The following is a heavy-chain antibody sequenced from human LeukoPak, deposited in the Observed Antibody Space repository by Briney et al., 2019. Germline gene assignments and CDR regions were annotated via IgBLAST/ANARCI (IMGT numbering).Heavy chain of an antibody. CDR3: ARGDDSVSWLVDY. J-gene: IGHJ4*02. D-gene: IGHD6-13*01. CDR2: IHHSGIT. V-gene: IGHV4-4*02. Sequence: SGTLSLTCAVSGGSISNSDWWSWVRQSPGKGLEWIGEIHHSGITNYNPSLKSRVTISVDKSKNQFSLKLSSVTAADTAIYYCARGDDSVSWLVDYWGQGTLVTVSS. CDR1: GGSISNSDW.